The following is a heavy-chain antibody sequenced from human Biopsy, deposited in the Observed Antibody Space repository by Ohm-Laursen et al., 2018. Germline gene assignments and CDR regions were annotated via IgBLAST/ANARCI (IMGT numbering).Heavy chain of an antibody. D-gene: IGHD4-11*01. CDR3: ARDSGILNYGNFKYYHYYGMDV. Sequence: PGTLSLTCTVSGDSVTKYYWSWIRQPPGKGLEWIGHIYYSVMTNYNPSLQSRVSISVDTSRNQVSLTLSFVTAADMAVYYCARDSGILNYGNFKYYHYYGMDVWGQGTKVTVSS. CDR2: IYYSVMT. CDR1: GDSVTKYY. J-gene: IGHJ6*02. V-gene: IGHV4-59*02.